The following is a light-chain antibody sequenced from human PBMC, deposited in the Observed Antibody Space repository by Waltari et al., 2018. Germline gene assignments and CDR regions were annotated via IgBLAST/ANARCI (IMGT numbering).Light chain of an antibody. Sequence: SYALTQPSSVSVSPGQTARLTCSGGLLTKKKYTRWFQQKPGQAPVLVIYKDTVRPSGIPERFSGSSSGTTVTLTINGAQAEDEADYYCYSATDNIVLFGGGTKLTVL. CDR2: KDT. CDR1: LLTKKKY. CDR3: YSATDNIVL. V-gene: IGLV3-27*01. J-gene: IGLJ2*01.